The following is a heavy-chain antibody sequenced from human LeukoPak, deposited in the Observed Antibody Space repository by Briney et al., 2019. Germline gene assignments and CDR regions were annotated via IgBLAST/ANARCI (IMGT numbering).Heavy chain of an antibody. J-gene: IGHJ6*03. CDR1: GFTFDDYG. CDR3: AVVPYFYMDV. D-gene: IGHD2-2*01. Sequence: GGSLRLSCAASGFTFDDYGMSWVRHAPGKGLEWVSGINWNGGSTGYADSVKGRFTISRDNAKNTVYLQMNSLRAEDTAVYYCAVVPYFYMDVWGKGTTVTISS. V-gene: IGHV3-20*04. CDR2: INWNGGST.